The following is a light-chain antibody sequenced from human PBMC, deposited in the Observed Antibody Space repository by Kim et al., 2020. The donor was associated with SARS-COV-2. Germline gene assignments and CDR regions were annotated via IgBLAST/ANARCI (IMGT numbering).Light chain of an antibody. CDR1: SNDIGTYIY. CDR3: SSYTTSSTWV. CDR2: DVS. Sequence: GQSITISCTGTSNDIGTYIYVSWYQQHPGNAPKLMIYDVSRRPSGVSTRFSGSKSGNTASLTISGLQAEDEADYFCSSYTTSSTWVFGGGTQLTVL. V-gene: IGLV2-14*03. J-gene: IGLJ3*02.